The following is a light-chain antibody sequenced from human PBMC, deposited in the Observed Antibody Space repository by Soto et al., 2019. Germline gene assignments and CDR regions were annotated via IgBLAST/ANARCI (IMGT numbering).Light chain of an antibody. CDR2: EVS. Sequence: QSVLTQPPSASGSPGQSVTISCTGTSSDVGGYNYVSWYQHHPGKAPKLLISEVSKRPSGVPDRFSGSKSSNTASLTVSGLQAEDEDDYYCTSYAGSNNWVFGGGTKLTVL. V-gene: IGLV2-8*01. CDR1: SSDVGGYNY. CDR3: TSYAGSNNWV. J-gene: IGLJ3*02.